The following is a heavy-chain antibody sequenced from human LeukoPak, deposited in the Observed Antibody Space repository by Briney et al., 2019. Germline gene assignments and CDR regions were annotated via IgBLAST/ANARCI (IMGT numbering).Heavy chain of an antibody. J-gene: IGHJ4*02. CDR1: GFTFSSYS. CDR3: ARAGVYSSSWFFDY. Sequence: GGSLRLSCAASGFTFSSYSMNWVRQAPGKGLEWVSYISSSSSTIYYADSVKGRFTISRDNAKNSLYLQTNSLRDEDTAVYYCARAGVYSSSWFFDYWGQGTLVTVSS. CDR2: ISSSSSTI. D-gene: IGHD6-13*01. V-gene: IGHV3-48*02.